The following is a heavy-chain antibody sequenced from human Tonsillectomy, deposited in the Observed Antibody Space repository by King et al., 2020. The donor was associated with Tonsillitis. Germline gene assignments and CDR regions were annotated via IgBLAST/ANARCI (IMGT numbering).Heavy chain of an antibody. CDR1: GFTFSDYY. V-gene: IGHV3-11*05. D-gene: IGHD3-10*01. J-gene: IGHJ4*02. CDR3: ARVLSAAIKPGYFDY. CDR2: ISSSSIYT. Sequence: VQLVESGGGLVKPGGSLRLSCAASGFTFSDYYMSWIRQAPGKGLEWVSDISSSSIYTNFADSVKGRFTISRDNARNSLYLQMNSLRADDTAVYYCARVLSAAIKPGYFDYWGQGTLVTVSS.